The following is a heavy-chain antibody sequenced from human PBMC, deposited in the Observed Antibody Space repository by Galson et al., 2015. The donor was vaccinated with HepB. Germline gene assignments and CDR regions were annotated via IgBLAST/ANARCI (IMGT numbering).Heavy chain of an antibody. J-gene: IGHJ6*02. CDR1: GGTFSSYT. Sequence: SVKVSCKASGGTFSSYTISWVRQAPGQGLEWMGRIIPILGIANYAQKFQGRVTITADKSTSTAYMELSSLRSEDTAVYYCARAPDFWSGYYNYYYYGMDVWGQGTTVTVSS. V-gene: IGHV1-69*02. CDR2: IIPILGIA. CDR3: ARAPDFWSGYYNYYYYGMDV. D-gene: IGHD3-3*01.